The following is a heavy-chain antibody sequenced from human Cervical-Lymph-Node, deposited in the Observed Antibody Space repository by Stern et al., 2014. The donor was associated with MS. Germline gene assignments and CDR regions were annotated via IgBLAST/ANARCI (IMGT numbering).Heavy chain of an antibody. CDR3: ARTDYYDSSGYYDDAFDI. J-gene: IGHJ3*02. CDR2: IIPMFGTA. CDR1: GGTFSSYT. Sequence: VQLVQSGAEVKKPGSSVKVSCKASGGTFSSYTIAWVRQAPGQGLEWMGEIIPMFGTAKYAQRFQCRVTITADKSTSTAYMELSSLRSEDTAVYYCARTDYYDSSGYYDDAFDIWGQGTMVTVSS. D-gene: IGHD3-22*01. V-gene: IGHV1-69*06.